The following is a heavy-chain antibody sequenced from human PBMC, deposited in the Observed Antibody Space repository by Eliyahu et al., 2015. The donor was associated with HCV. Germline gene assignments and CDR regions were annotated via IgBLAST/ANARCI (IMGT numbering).Heavy chain of an antibody. Sequence: QVQLQESGPGLVKPSETLSLTCTVSGASISSYYWSWIRQPPGKRLEWIGYIHYSGSTNYSPPLKSRVTISVDTSKNQFSLNLSSVTAADTAVYYCASGGGGIAVAGTGGWFDPWGQGTLVTVSS. CDR3: ASGGGGIAVAGTGGWFDP. D-gene: IGHD6-19*01. CDR1: GASISSYY. J-gene: IGHJ5*02. V-gene: IGHV4-59*01. CDR2: IHYSGST.